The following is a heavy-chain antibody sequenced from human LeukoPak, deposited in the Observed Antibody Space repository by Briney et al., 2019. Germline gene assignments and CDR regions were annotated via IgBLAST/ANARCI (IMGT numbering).Heavy chain of an antibody. CDR2: IGGSGVTI. Sequence: GGSLRLSCAASGFTFSSSAMSWVRQAPGKGLEWVSSIGGSGVTIYYADSVKGRFTISRDNSKNTLYLQMNSLRAEDTAVYYCARDSARFEFFDIWGQGTMVTVSS. D-gene: IGHD3-10*01. CDR1: GFTFSSSA. CDR3: ARDSARFEFFDI. V-gene: IGHV3-23*01. J-gene: IGHJ3*02.